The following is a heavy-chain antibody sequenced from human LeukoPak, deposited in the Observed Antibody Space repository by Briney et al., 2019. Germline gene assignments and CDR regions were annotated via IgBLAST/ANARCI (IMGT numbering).Heavy chain of an antibody. V-gene: IGHV4-30-2*03. CDR3: ARHQAAPWFDP. CDR1: GGSISSGGYS. D-gene: IGHD6-6*01. CDR2: IYHSGST. Sequence: SETLSLTCAVSGGSISSGGYSWSWIRQPPGKGLEWIGYIYHSGSTYYNPSLKSRVTISVDTSKNQFSLKLSSVTAADTAVYYCARHQAAPWFDPWGQGTLVTVSS. J-gene: IGHJ5*02.